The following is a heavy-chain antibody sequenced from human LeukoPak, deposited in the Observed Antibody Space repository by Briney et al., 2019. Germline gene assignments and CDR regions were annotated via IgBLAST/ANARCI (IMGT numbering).Heavy chain of an antibody. CDR3: ARLTTVTTIDY. D-gene: IGHD4-17*01. CDR2: ISSSSSYI. Sequence: PGGSLRLSCAASGFTFSSYNMNWVRQAPGKGLEWVSSISSSSSYIYYADSVKGRFTISRDNAKNSLYLQMNSLRAEDTAVYYCARLTTVTTIDYWGQGTLVTVSS. J-gene: IGHJ4*02. CDR1: GFTFSSYN. V-gene: IGHV3-21*01.